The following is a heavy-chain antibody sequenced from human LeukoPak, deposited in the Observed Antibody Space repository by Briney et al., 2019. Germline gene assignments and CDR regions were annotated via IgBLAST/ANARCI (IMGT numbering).Heavy chain of an antibody. D-gene: IGHD3-10*01. V-gene: IGHV3-21*01. CDR3: ARPGVTGWFDP. J-gene: IGHJ5*02. CDR2: ISSSSSYI. CDR1: GFTFTDYW. Sequence: GGSLRLSCAASGFTFTDYWMHWVRQAPGKGLEWVSSISSSSSYIYYADSVKGRFTISRDNAKNSLYLQMNSLRAEDTAVYYCARPGVTGWFDPWGQGTLVTVSS.